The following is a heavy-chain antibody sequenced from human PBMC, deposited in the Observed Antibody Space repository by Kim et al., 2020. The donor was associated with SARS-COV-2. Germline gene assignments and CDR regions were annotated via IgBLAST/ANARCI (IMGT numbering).Heavy chain of an antibody. CDR1: GYTFTSYY. D-gene: IGHD5-12*01. V-gene: IGHV1-46*01. CDR3: ARGGNSGYESPGYYYGMDV. J-gene: IGHJ6*02. Sequence: ASVKVSCKASGYTFTSYYMLWVRQAPGQGLEWMGIINPSGGSTSYAQKVQGRVTMTRDTSTSTVYMELSSLRSEDTAVYYCARGGNSGYESPGYYYGMDVWGQGTTVTVSS. CDR2: INPSGGST.